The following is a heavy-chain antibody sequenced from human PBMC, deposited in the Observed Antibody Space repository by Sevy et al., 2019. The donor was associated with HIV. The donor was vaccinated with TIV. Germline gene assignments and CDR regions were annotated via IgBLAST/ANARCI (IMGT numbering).Heavy chain of an antibody. V-gene: IGHV3-30*18. Sequence: GGSLRLSCAASGFTFSHYAMHWIRQAPGKGLEWVAAISFDGASRNYADSVRGRFTISRDDSKNTVYLHKRGLRSEDTAVYFCAKDHAVTTEWVVFDSWGQGTLVTVSS. J-gene: IGHJ4*02. D-gene: IGHD4-17*01. CDR2: ISFDGASR. CDR3: AKDHAVTTEWVVFDS. CDR1: GFTFSHYA.